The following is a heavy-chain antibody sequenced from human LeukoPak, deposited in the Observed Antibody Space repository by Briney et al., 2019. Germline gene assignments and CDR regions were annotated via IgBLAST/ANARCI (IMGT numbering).Heavy chain of an antibody. CDR3: ATSVGATTLLDY. J-gene: IGHJ4*02. V-gene: IGHV3-9*01. Sequence: AGGSLRLSCAASGFTFDDYAMHWVRQAPGKGLEWVSGISWNSGSIGYADSVKGRFTISRDNAKNSLYLQMNSLRAEDTAVYYCATSVGATTLLDYWGQGTLVTVSS. CDR2: ISWNSGSI. CDR1: GFTFDDYA. D-gene: IGHD1-26*01.